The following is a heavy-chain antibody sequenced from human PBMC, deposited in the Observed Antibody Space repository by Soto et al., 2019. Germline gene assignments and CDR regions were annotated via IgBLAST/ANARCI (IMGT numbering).Heavy chain of an antibody. V-gene: IGHV3-23*01. D-gene: IGHD6-13*01. J-gene: IGHJ4*02. CDR1: GFTFSSYA. CDR3: AKDQGAAAGNDFDY. CDR2: ISGSGGST. Sequence: GGSLRLSCAAYGFTFSSYAMSWVRQAPGKGLEWVSAISGSGGSTYYADSVKGRFTISTDNPKNTLYLQMNSLRAEDTAVYYCAKDQGAAAGNDFDYWGQGTLVTVSS.